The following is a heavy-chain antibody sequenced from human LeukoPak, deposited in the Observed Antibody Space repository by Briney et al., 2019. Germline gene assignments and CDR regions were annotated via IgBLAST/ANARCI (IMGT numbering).Heavy chain of an antibody. Sequence: MPSETLSLTCTVSGGSISSSSYYWGWIRQPPGKGLEWIGSIYYSGSTYYNPSLKSRVTISVDTSKNQFSLKLSSVTAADTAVYYCPFRGYLSTYYYYYMDVWGKGTTVTVSS. D-gene: IGHD3-10*01. CDR1: GGSISSSSYY. J-gene: IGHJ6*03. CDR2: IYYSGST. V-gene: IGHV4-39*07. CDR3: PFRGYLSTYYYYYMDV.